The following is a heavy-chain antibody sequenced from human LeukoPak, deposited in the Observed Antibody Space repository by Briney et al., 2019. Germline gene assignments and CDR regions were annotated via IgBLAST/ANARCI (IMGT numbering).Heavy chain of an antibody. CDR1: GFTFSSYS. V-gene: IGHV3-21*01. Sequence: PGGSLRLSCAASGFTFSSYSINWVRQAPGKGLAWVSSISSTGSYIHYADSMKGRFTISRDNGKNSLYLQMNSLRAEDTAVYYCARGIQEYGVLLGVNYYSYYMDVWGKGTTVTVSS. CDR3: ARGIQEYGVLLGVNYYSYYMDV. J-gene: IGHJ6*03. CDR2: ISSTGSYI. D-gene: IGHD3-10*01.